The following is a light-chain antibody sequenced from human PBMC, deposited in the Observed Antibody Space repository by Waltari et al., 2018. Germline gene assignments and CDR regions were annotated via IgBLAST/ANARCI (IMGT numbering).Light chain of an antibody. J-gene: IGLJ3*02. CDR1: SCSVSTTSY. CDR3: SLYMGSGIWV. V-gene: IGLV8-61*01. Sequence: QTMVTQEPSLSVSPGGTVTLTCALTSCSVSTTSYATWYQQTPGQPPRTLVYKGTSRSSGVPDRFSGSVLGNTVALTITGAQADDESNYYCSLYMGSGIWVFGGGTKLTVL. CDR2: KGT.